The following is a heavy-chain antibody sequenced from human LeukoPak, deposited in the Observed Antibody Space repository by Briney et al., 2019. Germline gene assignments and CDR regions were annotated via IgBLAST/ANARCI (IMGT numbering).Heavy chain of an antibody. D-gene: IGHD2-2*01. J-gene: IGHJ6*03. V-gene: IGHV3-30*02. CDR2: IRYDGSNK. CDR3: AKDIVVVPTVPSYARDYYYYMDV. Sequence: PGGSLRLSCAASGFTFSSYGMHWVRQAPGKGLQWVAFIRYDGSNKYYTDSVKGRFTISRDNSKNTLYLQMNSLRPEDTAVYYCAKDIVVVPTVPSYARDYYYYMDVWGKGTTVTISS. CDR1: GFTFSSYG.